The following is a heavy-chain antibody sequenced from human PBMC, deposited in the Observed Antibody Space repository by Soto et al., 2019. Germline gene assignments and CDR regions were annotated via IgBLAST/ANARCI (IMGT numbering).Heavy chain of an antibody. Sequence: QVQLVQSGAEVKKPGASVKVSCKASGYTFTNYYMHWVRQAPGQGLEWLGIINPSGGSTSYAQKFQGRVTMTRDASTSTVYMELSSLRSEDTAVYYCARGIAVAGTIFDYWGQGTLVTVSS. CDR1: GYTFTNYY. CDR3: ARGIAVAGTIFDY. D-gene: IGHD6-19*01. V-gene: IGHV1-46*03. J-gene: IGHJ4*02. CDR2: INPSGGST.